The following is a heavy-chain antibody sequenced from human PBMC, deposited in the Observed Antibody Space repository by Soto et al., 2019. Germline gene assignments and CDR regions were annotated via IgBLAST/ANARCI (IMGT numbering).Heavy chain of an antibody. V-gene: IGHV3-30*04. CDR2: ISHDASYT. CDR1: AFIFTDYS. J-gene: IGHJ4*02. Sequence: QGPLAESGGGVVQPGRSLSRSCAASAFIFTDYSMHWVRQAPGKGLEWVAVISHDASYTYYADSVQGRFIISRDIPKDTLDLQMNSLTPEDTATYYCARVRGSFYTFDSWGQGDLVIVSS. CDR3: ARVRGSFYTFDS. D-gene: IGHD1-26*01.